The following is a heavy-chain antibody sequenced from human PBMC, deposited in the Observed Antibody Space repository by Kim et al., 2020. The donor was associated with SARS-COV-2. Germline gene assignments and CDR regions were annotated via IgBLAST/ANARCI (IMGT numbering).Heavy chain of an antibody. CDR1: GFAFSNYW. Sequence: GGSRRLSCAASGFAFSNYWMGWVRQAPGKGLEYVANTNQDGSETYYVDSVKGRFTISRDNAKNSLFLQMNSLSAEDTALYYCARAGSPGSVDYWGQGTLVTVSS. D-gene: IGHD2-15*01. V-gene: IGHV3-7*01. J-gene: IGHJ4*02. CDR3: ARAGSPGSVDY. CDR2: TNQDGSET.